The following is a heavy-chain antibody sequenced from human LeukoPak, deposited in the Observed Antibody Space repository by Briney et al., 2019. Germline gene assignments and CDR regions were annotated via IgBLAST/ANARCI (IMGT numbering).Heavy chain of an antibody. J-gene: IGHJ6*03. D-gene: IGHD3-3*01. Sequence: GSLRLSCAASGFTISSNYMSWIRQPPGKGLEWMGVINYCGSTYYKPSIMSRVAVSVDKCKNQFYLKLSTVTAADPALYYFARTTTYYDFRTGWPYLDVWGKGTTVTVSS. CDR1: GFTISSNY. V-gene: IGHV4-34*08. CDR2: INYCGST. CDR3: ARTTTYYDFRTGWPYLDV.